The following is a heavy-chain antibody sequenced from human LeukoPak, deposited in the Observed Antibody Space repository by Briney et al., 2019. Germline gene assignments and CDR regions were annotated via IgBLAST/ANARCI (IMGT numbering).Heavy chain of an antibody. V-gene: IGHV4-39*01. CDR2: MYYRGSS. J-gene: IGHJ4*02. CDR1: GGSISSSSYY. D-gene: IGHD1-26*01. CDR3: AHAASYSVDY. Sequence: KPSETLSLTCTVSGGSISSSSYYWGWIRQPPGKGLEWIGSMYYRGSSYYNPSLKSRVTMSVDTSKNQFSLKPSSVTVADTAVYYCAHAASYSVDYWGQGTLVTVSS.